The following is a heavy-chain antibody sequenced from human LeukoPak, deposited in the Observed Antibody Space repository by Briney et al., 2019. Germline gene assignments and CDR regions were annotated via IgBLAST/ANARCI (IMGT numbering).Heavy chain of an antibody. CDR1: GGSISSGGYY. CDR3: ARDEGGGSSLDYDAFDI. J-gene: IGHJ3*02. CDR2: IYYSGST. D-gene: IGHD2-15*01. V-gene: IGHV4-31*03. Sequence: SQTLSLTCTVSGGSISSGGYYWSWIRQHPGKGLEWIGYIYYSGSTYYNPSLKSRVTISVDTSKNQFSLKLSSVTAADTAVYYCARDEGGGSSLDYDAFDIWGQGTMVTVSS.